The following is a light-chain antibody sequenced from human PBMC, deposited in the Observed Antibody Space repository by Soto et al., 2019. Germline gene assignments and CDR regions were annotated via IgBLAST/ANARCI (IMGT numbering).Light chain of an antibody. Sequence: VLTQSPATLSLSPGERATLSCRASQSVSSSYLAWYQQKPGQAPRLLIYGASSRATGIPDRFSGSGSGTDFTLTISRLEPEDFAVYYCQQYGSSPPTFGQGTKVDIK. V-gene: IGKV3-20*01. CDR2: GAS. CDR3: QQYGSSPPT. CDR1: QSVSSSY. J-gene: IGKJ1*01.